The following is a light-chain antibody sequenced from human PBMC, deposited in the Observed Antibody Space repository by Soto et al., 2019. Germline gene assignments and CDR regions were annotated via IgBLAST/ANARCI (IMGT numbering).Light chain of an antibody. CDR2: DVS. CDR3: NSYSSSTTLYL. V-gene: IGLV2-14*01. CDR1: SSDVGGYNY. Sequence: QSALTQPASVSGSPGQSITISCTGTSSDVGGYNYVSWYQQHPGQAPKLMISDVSNRPSGVSIRFSGSKSGNTASLTISGLQAEDEADYYCNSYSSSTTLYLFGTGTKLTVL. J-gene: IGLJ1*01.